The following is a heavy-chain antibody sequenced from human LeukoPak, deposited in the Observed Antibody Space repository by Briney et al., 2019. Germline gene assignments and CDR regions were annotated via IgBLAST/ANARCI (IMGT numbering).Heavy chain of an antibody. CDR3: AAMVRGVILPHFDY. Sequence: PGGSLRLSCAASGFTFSSYAMSWVRQAPGKGLEWVSAISGSGGSTYYADSVKGRFTISRDNSKNSLYLQMNSLRAEDTAVYYCAAMVRGVILPHFDYWGQGTLVTVSS. J-gene: IGHJ4*02. D-gene: IGHD3-10*01. V-gene: IGHV3-23*01. CDR1: GFTFSSYA. CDR2: ISGSGGST.